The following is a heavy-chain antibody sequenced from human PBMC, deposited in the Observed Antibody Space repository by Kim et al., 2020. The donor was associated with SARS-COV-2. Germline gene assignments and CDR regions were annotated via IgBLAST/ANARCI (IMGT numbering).Heavy chain of an antibody. J-gene: IGHJ4*02. CDR1: GFTFSSYG. CDR3: ARDLGPFARALDY. D-gene: IGHD6-6*01. V-gene: IGHV3-33*01. CDR2: IWYDGSNK. Sequence: GGSLRLSCAASGFTFSSYGMHWVRQAPGKGLEWVAVIWYDGSNKYYADSVKGRFTISRDNSKNTLYLQMNSLRAEDTAVYYCARDLGPFARALDYWGQGTLVTVSS.